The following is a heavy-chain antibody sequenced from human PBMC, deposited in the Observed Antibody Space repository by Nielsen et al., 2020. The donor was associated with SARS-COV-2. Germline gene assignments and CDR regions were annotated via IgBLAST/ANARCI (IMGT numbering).Heavy chain of an antibody. CDR2: IYYSGST. Sequence: SETLSLTCAVSGGSISNADYYWSWIRQYPGKGLEWIGYIYYSGSTYYNPSLKSRLTISLDTSMNQLSLKLSSVTAADTAVYYCARDDVRATGAVDYWGQGTLVTVSS. D-gene: IGHD1-26*01. J-gene: IGHJ4*02. CDR3: ARDDVRATGAVDY. V-gene: IGHV4-31*11. CDR1: GGSISNADYY.